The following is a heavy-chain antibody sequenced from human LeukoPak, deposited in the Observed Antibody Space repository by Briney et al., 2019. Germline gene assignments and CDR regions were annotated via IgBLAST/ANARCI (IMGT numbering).Heavy chain of an antibody. J-gene: IGHJ6*02. V-gene: IGHV3-48*01. Sequence: GSLRLSCAASGFTFSSYSMNWVRQAPGKGLEWVSYISSSSSSTIYYADSVKGRFTISRDNAKNSLYLQMNSLRAEDTAVYYCARDGGGTVTPGYYGMDVWGQGTTVTVSS. CDR3: ARDGGGTVTPGYYGMDV. CDR2: ISSSSSSTI. CDR1: GFTFSSYS. D-gene: IGHD4-11*01.